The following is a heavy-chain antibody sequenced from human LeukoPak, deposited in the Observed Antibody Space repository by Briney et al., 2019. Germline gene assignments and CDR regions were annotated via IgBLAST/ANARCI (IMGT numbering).Heavy chain of an antibody. J-gene: IGHJ4*02. D-gene: IGHD3-10*01. CDR2: IFYNGST. CDR3: AGGWFGELPFDY. CDR1: GASISSGDHY. Sequence: PSETLSLTCTVSGASISSGDHYWSWIRQPPGKGLEWIGYIFYNGSTHSNPSLKSRFTVSVDTSKNQFSLRLKSVTAADTAVYYCAGGWFGELPFDYWGQGTLVTVSS. V-gene: IGHV4-30-4*01.